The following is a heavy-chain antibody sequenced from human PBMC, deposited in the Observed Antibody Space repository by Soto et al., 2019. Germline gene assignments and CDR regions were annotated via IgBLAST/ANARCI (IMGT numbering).Heavy chain of an antibody. CDR2: IVVGGGNT. J-gene: IGHJ3*02. D-gene: IGHD3-22*01. CDR1: GFTFTSSA. CDR3: AERGDSSGYYDAFDI. Sequence: PVKVSCKTSGFTFTSSAVQWVRQARGQRLEWLGWIVVGGGNTNYAQKFQERVTITRDMSTSTAYMELSSLRSEDTAVYYCAERGDSSGYYDAFDIWGQVTMVTVSS. V-gene: IGHV1-58*01.